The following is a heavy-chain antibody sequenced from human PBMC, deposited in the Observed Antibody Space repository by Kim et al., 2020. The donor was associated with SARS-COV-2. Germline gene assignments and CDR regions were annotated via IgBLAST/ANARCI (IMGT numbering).Heavy chain of an antibody. V-gene: IGHV3-9*01. J-gene: IGHJ4*02. CDR3: AKGPRVVVAAKAGYYFDY. Sequence: GGSLRLSCAASGFTFDDYAMHWVRQAPGKGLEWVSGISWNSGSIGYADSVKGRFTISRDNAKNSLYLQMNSLRAEDTALYYCAKGPRVVVAAKAGYYFDYWGQGTLVTVSS. CDR1: GFTFDDYA. D-gene: IGHD2-15*01. CDR2: ISWNSGSI.